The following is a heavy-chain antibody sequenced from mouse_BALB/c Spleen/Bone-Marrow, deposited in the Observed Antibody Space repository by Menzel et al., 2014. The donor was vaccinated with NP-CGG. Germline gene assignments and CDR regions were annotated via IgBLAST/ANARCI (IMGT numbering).Heavy chain of an antibody. Sequence: VQGVESGPELVKPGASVKMSCKASGYTFTSYYIHWVKQRPGQGLEWIGWIYPGDGSTKYNEKFKGKTTLTADKSSSTAYMLLSSLTSEDSAIYFWARGTTEFAYWGQGTLVTVSA. CDR3: ARGTTEFAY. J-gene: IGHJ3*01. V-gene: IGHV1S56*01. D-gene: IGHD2-12*01. CDR1: GYTFTSYY. CDR2: IYPGDGST.